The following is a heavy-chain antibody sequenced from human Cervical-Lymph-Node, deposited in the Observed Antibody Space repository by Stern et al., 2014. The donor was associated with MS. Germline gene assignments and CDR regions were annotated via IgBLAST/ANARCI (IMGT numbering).Heavy chain of an antibody. CDR3: ARDRPIVGAIGYYFDY. Sequence: VQLVESGAEVKKPGSSVKVSCKASGGTFRSYAISWVRQAPGQGLEWMGGIIPLFGTANYAQKFQGRVTITADESTSTAYMELSSLRSEDTAVYYCARDRPIVGAIGYYFDYWGQGTLVTVSS. J-gene: IGHJ4*02. D-gene: IGHD1-26*01. CDR2: IIPLFGTA. V-gene: IGHV1-69*01. CDR1: GGTFRSYA.